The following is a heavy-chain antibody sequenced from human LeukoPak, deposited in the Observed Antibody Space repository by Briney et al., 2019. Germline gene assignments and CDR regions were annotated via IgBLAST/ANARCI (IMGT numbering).Heavy chain of an antibody. Sequence: ASVNVSCKASGGTFSSYAISWVRQAPGQGLEWMGGIIPTFGTANYAQKFQGRVTITADESTSTAYMELSSLRSEDTAVYYCAILFQEGIAGGDYWGQGTLVTVSS. CDR3: AILFQEGIAGGDY. D-gene: IGHD1-14*01. V-gene: IGHV1-69*13. CDR2: IIPTFGTA. CDR1: GGTFSSYA. J-gene: IGHJ4*02.